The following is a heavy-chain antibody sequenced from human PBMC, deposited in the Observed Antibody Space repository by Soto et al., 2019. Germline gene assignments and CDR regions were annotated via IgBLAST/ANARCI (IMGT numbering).Heavy chain of an antibody. D-gene: IGHD5-12*01. CDR3: AREGDGYEKKGTKSQFDY. CDR2: IIPIFGTA. Sequence: QVQLVQSGAEVKKPGSSVKVSCKASGGTFSSYAISWVRQAPGQGLEWMGGIIPIFGTANYAQKFQGRVTITADESTSTAYMELSSLRSEDTAVYYCAREGDGYEKKGTKSQFDYWGQGTLVTVSS. CDR1: GGTFSSYA. V-gene: IGHV1-69*12. J-gene: IGHJ4*02.